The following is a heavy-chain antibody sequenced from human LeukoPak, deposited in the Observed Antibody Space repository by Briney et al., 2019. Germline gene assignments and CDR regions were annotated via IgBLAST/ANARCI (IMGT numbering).Heavy chain of an antibody. J-gene: IGHJ3*02. D-gene: IGHD3-22*01. CDR1: GYTFTGYY. CDR3: ARDLRRSSNYYDSSGYSPNDAFDI. CDR2: ISAYNGNT. V-gene: IGHV1-2*02. Sequence: ASVKVSCKASGYTFTGYYMHWVRQAPGQGLEWMGWISAYNGNTKYAQKFQGRVTMTRDMSTSTVYMELSSLRSEDTAVYYCARDLRRSSNYYDSSGYSPNDAFDIWGQGTMVTVSS.